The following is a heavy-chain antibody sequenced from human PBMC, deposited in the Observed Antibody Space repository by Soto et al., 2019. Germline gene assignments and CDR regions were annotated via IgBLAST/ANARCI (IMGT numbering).Heavy chain of an antibody. Sequence: QVTLKESGPVLVKPTETLTLTCTVSGFSLSNARMGVSWIRQPPGKALEWLAHIFSNDAKSYSTSLKSRLTISKDTSKSQVVLTMTNMDPVDTATYYCARAYSSSWDQLDYWGQGTLVTVSS. D-gene: IGHD6-13*01. V-gene: IGHV2-26*01. CDR3: ARAYSSSWDQLDY. CDR2: IFSNDAK. CDR1: GFSLSNARMG. J-gene: IGHJ4*02.